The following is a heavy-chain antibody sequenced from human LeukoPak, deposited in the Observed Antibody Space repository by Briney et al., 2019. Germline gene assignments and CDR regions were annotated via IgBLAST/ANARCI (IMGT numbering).Heavy chain of an antibody. D-gene: IGHD3-3*01. CDR2: INHSGST. CDR3: ARAAGYYDFWSGYHP. CDR1: GGSFSGYY. V-gene: IGHV4-34*01. J-gene: IGHJ5*02. Sequence: PSETLSLTCAVSGGSFSGYYWSWIRQPPGKGLEWIGEINHSGSTNYNPSLKSRVTISVDTSKNQFSLKLSSVTAADTAVYYCARAAGYYDFWSGYHPWGQGTLVTVSS.